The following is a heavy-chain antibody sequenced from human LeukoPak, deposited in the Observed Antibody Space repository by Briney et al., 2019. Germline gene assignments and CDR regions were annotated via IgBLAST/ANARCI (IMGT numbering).Heavy chain of an antibody. CDR2: INPNSGGT. J-gene: IGHJ4*02. V-gene: IGHV1-2*02. D-gene: IGHD6-6*01. CDR1: GYTFTGYY. Sequence: GASVKVSCKASGYTFTGYYTHWVRQAPGQGLEWMGWINPNSGGTNYAQKFQGRVTMTRDTSISTAYMELSRLRSDDTAVYYCARALMSSIAARSVDYWGQGTLVTVSS. CDR3: ARALMSSIAARSVDY.